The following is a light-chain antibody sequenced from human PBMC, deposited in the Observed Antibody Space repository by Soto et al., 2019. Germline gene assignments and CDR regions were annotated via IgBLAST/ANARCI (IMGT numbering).Light chain of an antibody. J-gene: IGKJ1*01. V-gene: IGKV3-15*01. Sequence: EIVMTQSPATLSVSPGERATLSCRASQSVSSNLAWYQQKPGQAPRLLIYGAPTRATGIPARFSGSGSGTEFTLTISSLQSEDFAVYYCQQYNSWWTFGQGTKVDIK. CDR1: QSVSSN. CDR3: QQYNSWWT. CDR2: GAP.